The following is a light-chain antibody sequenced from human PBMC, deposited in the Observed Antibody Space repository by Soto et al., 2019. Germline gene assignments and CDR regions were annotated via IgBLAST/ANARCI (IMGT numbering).Light chain of an antibody. V-gene: IGKV3-11*01. CDR3: QQRSNWPPA. Sequence: EIVLTQSPATLSLSPGERATLSCRASQSVSSYLAWYPQKPGQAPRLLIYDASNRATGIPARFSGSGSGTVFTLTISSRDPEDLAVYSCQQRSNWPPAFGGGTKVEIK. J-gene: IGKJ4*01. CDR2: DAS. CDR1: QSVSSY.